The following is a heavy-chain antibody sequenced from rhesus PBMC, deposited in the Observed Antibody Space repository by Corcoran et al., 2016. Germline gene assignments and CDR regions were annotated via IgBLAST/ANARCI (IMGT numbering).Heavy chain of an antibody. D-gene: IGHD4-17*01. J-gene: IGHJ4*01. V-gene: IGHV4-80*01. Sequence: QLQLQESGPGLVKPSATLSLTCAVSGGSFISYWWSWIRQPPWNGGEWIGEINGNSGSTNYNPSLKSRVTISKDASKNKFSLKLSSVTAADTAVYYCARYRGNYHYDYWGQGVLVTVSS. CDR2: INGNSGST. CDR1: GGSFISYW. CDR3: ARYRGNYHYDY.